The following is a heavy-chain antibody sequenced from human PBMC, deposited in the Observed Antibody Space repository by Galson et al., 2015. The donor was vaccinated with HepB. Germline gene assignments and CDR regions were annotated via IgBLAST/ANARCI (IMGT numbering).Heavy chain of an antibody. CDR3: ARVRGSDSSGPWGYYYYYYYMDV. CDR2: MNPNSGNT. J-gene: IGHJ6*03. CDR1: GYTFTSYD. V-gene: IGHV1-8*01. D-gene: IGHD3-22*01. Sequence: SVKVSCKASGYTFTSYDINWVRQATGQGLEWMGWMNPNSGNTGYAQKFQGRVTMTRNTSISTAYMELSSLRSEDTAVYYCARVRGSDSSGPWGYYYYYYYMDVWGKGTTVTVSS.